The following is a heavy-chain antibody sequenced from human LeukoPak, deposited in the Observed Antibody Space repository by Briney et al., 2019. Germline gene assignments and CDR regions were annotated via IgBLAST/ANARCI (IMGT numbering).Heavy chain of an antibody. CDR1: GYPFTTYY. J-gene: IGHJ3*01. CDR3: ARDFRHSTVVNSILHGEGAFDL. V-gene: IGHV1-46*01. Sequence: ASVKVSCKASGYPFTTYYIHWVRQAPGQGLEWMGEINPSGGVTSHAPKFQGRISMTRNTSTSTVYMELSSLRSEDTAIYYCARDFRHSTVVNSILHGEGAFDLWGQGTLVSVSS. D-gene: IGHD2-15*01. CDR2: INPSGGVT.